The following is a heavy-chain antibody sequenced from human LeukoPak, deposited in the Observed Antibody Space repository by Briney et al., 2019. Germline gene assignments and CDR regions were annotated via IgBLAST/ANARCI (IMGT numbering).Heavy chain of an antibody. V-gene: IGHV4-39*07. CDR2: IYYSGST. Sequence: PSETLSLTCTVSGGSISSSSYYWGWIRQPPGKGLEWIGSIYYSGSTNYNPSLKSRVTISVDTSKNQFSLKLSSVTAADTAVYYCARESRSSSWEEFDYWGQGTLVTVSS. D-gene: IGHD6-13*01. CDR3: ARESRSSSWEEFDY. CDR1: GGSISSSSYY. J-gene: IGHJ4*02.